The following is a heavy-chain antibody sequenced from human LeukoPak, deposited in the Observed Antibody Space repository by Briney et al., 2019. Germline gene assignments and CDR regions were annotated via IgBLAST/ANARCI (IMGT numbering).Heavy chain of an antibody. J-gene: IGHJ5*02. Sequence: ASVKVSCKASGYTFTSHGISWVRQAPGQGLEWMGWISAYNGNTNYAQKLQGRVTMTTDTSTSTAYMELRSLRSDDTAVYYCARVPYDFWSGYLYNWFDPWGQGTLVTVSS. CDR3: ARVPYDFWSGYLYNWFDP. CDR1: GYTFTSHG. V-gene: IGHV1-18*01. CDR2: ISAYNGNT. D-gene: IGHD3-3*01.